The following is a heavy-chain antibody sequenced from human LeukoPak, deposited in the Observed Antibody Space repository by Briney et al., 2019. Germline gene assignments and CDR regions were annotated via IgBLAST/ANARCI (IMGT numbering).Heavy chain of an antibody. J-gene: IGHJ4*02. CDR1: GGSISSYY. V-gene: IGHV4-59*01. D-gene: IGHD6-19*01. Sequence: SETLSLTCTVSGGSISSYYWSWIRQPPGKGLEWIGYIYYSGSTNYNPSLKSRVTISIDTSKNQFSLKLSSVTAADTAVYYCARETSDGGWYHDYWGQGTLVTVSS. CDR2: IYYSGST. CDR3: ARETSDGGWYHDY.